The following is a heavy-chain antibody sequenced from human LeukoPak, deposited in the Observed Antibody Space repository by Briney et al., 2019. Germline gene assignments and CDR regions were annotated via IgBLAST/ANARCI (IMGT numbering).Heavy chain of an antibody. D-gene: IGHD2-2*01. V-gene: IGHV1-46*01. CDR3: ASKYCSSTSCYYYYYYMDV. CDR2: INPSGGST. J-gene: IGHJ6*03. Sequence: ASVKVSCKASGYTFTSYYMHWVRQAPGQGLEWMGIINPSGGSTSYAQKFQGRVTMTRDTSTSTVYMELSSLRSEDTAVYYCASKYCSSTSCYYYYYYMDVWGKGTTVTVSS. CDR1: GYTFTSYY.